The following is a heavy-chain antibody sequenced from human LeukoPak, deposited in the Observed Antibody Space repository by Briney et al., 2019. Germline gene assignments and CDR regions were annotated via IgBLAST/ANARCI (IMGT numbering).Heavy chain of an antibody. CDR3: AKDWRAAAVGYGMDV. J-gene: IGHJ6*02. V-gene: IGHV3-23*01. CDR1: WFTLCSYS. Sequence: GGSLRLSCAAPWFTLCSYSLRLGPPAPGEGPGWGSAISGSGGSTYYADSVKGRFTISRDNSKNTLYLQMNSLRAEDTAVYYCAKDWRAAAVGYGMDVWGQGTTVTVSS. CDR2: ISGSGGST. D-gene: IGHD6-13*01.